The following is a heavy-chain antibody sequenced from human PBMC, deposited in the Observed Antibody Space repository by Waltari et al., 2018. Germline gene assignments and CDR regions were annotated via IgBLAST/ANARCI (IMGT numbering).Heavy chain of an antibody. J-gene: IGHJ6*02. CDR1: GFTFSSYG. Sequence: QVQLVESGGGVVQPGGSLRLSCAASGFTFSSYGMHWVRQAPGKGLEWVAFIRYDGSNKYYADSVKGRFTISRDNSKNTLYLQMNSLRAEDTAVYYCARDFLSSSSSIEPYYYYYGMDVWGQGTTVTVSS. V-gene: IGHV3-30*02. D-gene: IGHD6-6*01. CDR2: IRYDGSNK. CDR3: ARDFLSSSSSIEPYYYYYGMDV.